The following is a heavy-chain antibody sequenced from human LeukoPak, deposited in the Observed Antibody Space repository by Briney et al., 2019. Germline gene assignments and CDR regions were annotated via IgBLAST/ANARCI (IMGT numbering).Heavy chain of an antibody. V-gene: IGHV4-39*07. CDR1: GGSISSSSYY. D-gene: IGHD2-15*01. J-gene: IGHJ4*02. Sequence: SETLSLTCTVSGGSISSSSYYWGWIRQPPGKGLEWIGSIYYSGSTYYNPSLKSRVTISVDTSKNQFSLKLSSVAAADTAVYYCARVFGYSLDYWGQGTLVTVSS. CDR3: ARVFGYSLDY. CDR2: IYYSGST.